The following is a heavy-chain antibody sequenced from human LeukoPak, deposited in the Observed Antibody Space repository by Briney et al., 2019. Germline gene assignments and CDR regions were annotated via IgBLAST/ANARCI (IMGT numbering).Heavy chain of an antibody. CDR2: IYYSGST. CDR1: GGSVSGGSYY. J-gene: IGHJ4*02. CDR3: ATGGSGNFHDY. Sequence: SETLSLTCTVSGGSVSGGSYYWSWLRQPPGKRLEWIGYIYYSGSTNHNPSLQSRVTMSVDTSKNQFSLKLTSVTAADTAVYYCATGGSGNFHDYWGQGTLVTVSS. D-gene: IGHD3-10*01. V-gene: IGHV4-61*01.